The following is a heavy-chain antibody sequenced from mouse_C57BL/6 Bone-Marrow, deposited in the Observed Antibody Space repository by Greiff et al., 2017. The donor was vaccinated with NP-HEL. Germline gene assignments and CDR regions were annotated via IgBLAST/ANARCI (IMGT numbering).Heavy chain of an antibody. V-gene: IGHV3-6*01. Sequence: EVKLQESGPGLVKPSQSLSLTCSVTGYSITSGYYWNWIRQFPGNKLEWMGCISYDGSNNYNPSLKNRISITRDTSKNQFFLKLNSVTTEDTATYYCARDRSFAYWGQGTLVTVSA. J-gene: IGHJ3*01. CDR2: ISYDGSN. CDR3: ARDRSFAY. CDR1: GYSITSGYY.